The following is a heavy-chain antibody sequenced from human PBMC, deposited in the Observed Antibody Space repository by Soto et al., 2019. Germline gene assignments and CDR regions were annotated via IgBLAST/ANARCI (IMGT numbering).Heavy chain of an antibody. V-gene: IGHV3-21*01. CDR3: ARAEGDLPTWGYYMDV. J-gene: IGHJ6*03. Sequence: GGSLRLSCAASGFTFSSYSMNWVRQAPGKGLEWVSSISSSSSYIYYADSVKGRFTISRDNAKNSLYLQMNSLRAEDTAVYYCARAEGDLPTWGYYMDVWGKGTTVTVSS. CDR1: GFTFSSYS. CDR2: ISSSSSYI. D-gene: IGHD2-21*02.